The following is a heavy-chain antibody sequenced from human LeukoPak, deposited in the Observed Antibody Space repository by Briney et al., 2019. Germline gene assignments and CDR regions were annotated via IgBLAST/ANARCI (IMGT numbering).Heavy chain of an antibody. D-gene: IGHD6-13*01. CDR3: ARVSSSSWYWFDP. V-gene: IGHV4-59*01. Sequence: SETLSLTCTVSGGSISSYYWSWTRQPPGKGLEWIGYIYYSGSTYYNPSLKSRVTISLDTSKSQFSLGLSSVTAADTALYYCARVSSSSWYWFDPWGQGTLVTVSS. CDR2: IYYSGST. CDR1: GGSISSYY. J-gene: IGHJ5*02.